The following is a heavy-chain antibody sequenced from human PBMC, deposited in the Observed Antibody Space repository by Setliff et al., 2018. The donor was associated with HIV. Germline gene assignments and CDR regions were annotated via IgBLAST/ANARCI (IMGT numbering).Heavy chain of an antibody. D-gene: IGHD3-10*01. CDR1: GGSFSGYY. V-gene: IGHV4-34*01. CDR3: ARRNTMVRGIIIDPYDAFDM. Sequence: SETLSLTCAVYGGSFSGYYWSWIRQPPGKGLEWIGEINHSGSTNYNPSLKSRVTISVDTSKNQFSLNLSSVTATDTAVYYCARRNTMVRGIIIDPYDAFDMWGQGTVVTVSS. J-gene: IGHJ3*02. CDR2: INHSGST.